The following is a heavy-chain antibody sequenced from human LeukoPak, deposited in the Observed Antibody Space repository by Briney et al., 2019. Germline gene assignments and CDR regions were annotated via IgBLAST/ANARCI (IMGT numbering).Heavy chain of an antibody. CDR3: ARDSGYFDY. J-gene: IGHJ4*02. D-gene: IGHD3-10*01. CDR1: GFSFSSYE. V-gene: IGHV3-30-3*01. CDR2: ISYDGSNK. Sequence: PGGSLRLSCAASGFSFSSYEMNWVRQAPGKGLEWVAVISYDGSNKYYADSVKGRFTISRDNSKNTLYLEMNSLRAEDTAVYYCARDSGYFDYWGQGTLVTVSS.